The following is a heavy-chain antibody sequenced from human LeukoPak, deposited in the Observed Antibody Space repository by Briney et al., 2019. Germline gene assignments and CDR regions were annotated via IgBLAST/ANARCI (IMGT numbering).Heavy chain of an antibody. CDR2: INPNSGGT. Sequence: ASVKVSCKASGYTFTGYYMHWVRQAPGQGLEWMGWINPNSGGTNYAQKLQGRVTMTTDTSTSTAYMELRSLRSDDTAVYYCARTPNPPYYDFWSGYHNWFDPWGQGTLVTVSS. CDR1: GYTFTGYY. V-gene: IGHV1-2*02. CDR3: ARTPNPPYYDFWSGYHNWFDP. D-gene: IGHD3-3*01. J-gene: IGHJ5*02.